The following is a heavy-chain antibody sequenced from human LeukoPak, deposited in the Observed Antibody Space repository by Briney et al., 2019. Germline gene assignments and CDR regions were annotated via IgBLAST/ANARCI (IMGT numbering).Heavy chain of an antibody. J-gene: IGHJ4*02. V-gene: IGHV5-51*01. Sequence: GESLKISCKGFGYSFTSYWIGWVRRLPGKGLEWMGMIYPGYSDPRYSPSFQGQLTISADKSISNPYLQWSSPKASDTAMYYCARLVVRDCHYFGYWGQGTLVTVSS. D-gene: IGHD2-21*02. CDR3: ARLVVRDCHYFGY. CDR1: GYSFTSYW. CDR2: IYPGYSDP.